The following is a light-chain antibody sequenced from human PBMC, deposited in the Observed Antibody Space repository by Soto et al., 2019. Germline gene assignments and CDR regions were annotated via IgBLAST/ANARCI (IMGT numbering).Light chain of an antibody. J-gene: IGKJ5*01. V-gene: IGKV1-39*01. CDR1: QSISSY. CDR3: QQSYSNPIT. CDR2: AAS. Sequence: DIQMTQSPSSLSASVGDRVTITCRASQSISSYLNWYQQKPGKAPKLLIYAASSLQSGVPSRFSGSGSGTEFTLTISSLQPDDFATYYCQQSYSNPITFGQGTRLEI.